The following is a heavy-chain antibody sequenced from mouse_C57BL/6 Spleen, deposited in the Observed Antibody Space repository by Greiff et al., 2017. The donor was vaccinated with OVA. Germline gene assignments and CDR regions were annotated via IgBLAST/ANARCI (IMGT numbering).Heavy chain of an antibody. CDR1: GFTFSSYA. V-gene: IGHV5-4*01. CDR2: ISDGGSYT. Sequence: EVQGVESGGGLVKPGGSLKLSCAASGFTFSSYAMSWVRQTPEKRLEWVATISDGGSYTYYPDNVKGRFTISRDNAKNNLYLQMSHLKSEDTAMYYCAREGVANWYFDVWGTGTTVTVSS. D-gene: IGHD1-1*02. J-gene: IGHJ1*03. CDR3: AREGVANWYFDV.